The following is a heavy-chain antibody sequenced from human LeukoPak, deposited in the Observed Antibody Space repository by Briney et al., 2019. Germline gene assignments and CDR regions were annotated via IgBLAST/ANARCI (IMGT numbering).Heavy chain of an antibody. Sequence: ASVKVSCKASGYTFTGYYTHWVRQAPGQGLEWMGWINPNSGGTNYAQMFQGRVTMTSDTSISTAYMELSRLRSDDTAVYYCARDLRSDADYTGYWGQGTLVTVSS. CDR2: INPNSGGT. CDR3: ARDLRSDADYTGY. CDR1: GYTFTGYY. J-gene: IGHJ4*02. V-gene: IGHV1-2*02. D-gene: IGHD3-3*01.